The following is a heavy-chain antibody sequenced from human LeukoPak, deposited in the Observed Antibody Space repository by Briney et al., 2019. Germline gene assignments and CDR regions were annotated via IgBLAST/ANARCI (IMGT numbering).Heavy chain of an antibody. D-gene: IGHD3-22*01. CDR3: TRYYYDGSGYYYLFDY. Sequence: GGSLRLSCTASGFTFDDYAMHWVRQASGKGLEWVGRIRSKTNSYATAYAASVKGRFTISRDDSKNTAYLQMNSLKTEDTAVYYCTRYYYDGSGYYYLFDYWGQGTLVTVSS. CDR2: IRSKTNSYAT. J-gene: IGHJ4*02. V-gene: IGHV3-73*01. CDR1: GFTFDDYA.